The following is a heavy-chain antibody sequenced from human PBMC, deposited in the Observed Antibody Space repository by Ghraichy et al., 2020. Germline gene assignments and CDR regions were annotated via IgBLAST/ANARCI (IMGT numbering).Heavy chain of an antibody. J-gene: IGHJ6*03. CDR1: GGSISSYY. CDR3: AREDYDILTGSPSHYYYYMDV. D-gene: IGHD3-9*01. V-gene: IGHV4-59*01. CDR2: IYYSGNT. Sequence: SQTISLTCTVSGGSISSYYWSWIRQAPGKGLEWIGYIYYSGNTNYNPSLKSRLSMSVDTSKNQFSLKLSSVTAADTAVYYCAREDYDILTGSPSHYYYYMDVWGKGTTVTVSS.